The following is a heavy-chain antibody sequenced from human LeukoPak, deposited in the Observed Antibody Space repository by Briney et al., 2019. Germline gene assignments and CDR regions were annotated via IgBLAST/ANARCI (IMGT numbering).Heavy chain of an antibody. CDR2: IKRDGSEK. Sequence: GGFRILSCAAAGFTFSSYWMSWVRQAPGKGLEWVANIKRDGSEKYYVDSVKGRFTISRDNAKNSLYLQMNSLRAEDTAVYYCARQKQWLAVYYFDYWGQGTLVTVSS. CDR1: GFTFSSYW. V-gene: IGHV3-7*01. D-gene: IGHD6-19*01. CDR3: ARQKQWLAVYYFDY. J-gene: IGHJ4*02.